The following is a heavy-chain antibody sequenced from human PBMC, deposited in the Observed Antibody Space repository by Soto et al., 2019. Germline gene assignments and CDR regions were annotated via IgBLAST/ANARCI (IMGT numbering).Heavy chain of an antibody. CDR3: AHIVITFGGVVADDAFDV. CDR2: IYWDDDK. CDR1: GFSLTTRGVG. Sequence: GSGPTLVNPTETLTLTCTFSGFSLTTRGVGMGWIRQPPGKALEWLAVIYWDDDKRYSPSLKTRLVLTKDTPKNQVVLTMTNMGSVDTATYFCAHIVITFGGVVADDAFDVWGQGTMVTVSS. J-gene: IGHJ3*01. D-gene: IGHD3-16*02. V-gene: IGHV2-5*02.